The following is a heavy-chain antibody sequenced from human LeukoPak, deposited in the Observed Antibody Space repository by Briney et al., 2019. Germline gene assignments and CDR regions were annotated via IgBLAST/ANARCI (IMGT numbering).Heavy chain of an antibody. CDR2: IYHTGPT. V-gene: IGHV4-39*07. CDR1: GGPMTNNTFY. J-gene: IGHJ5*02. D-gene: IGHD3-10*01. CDR3: ARVLIWFGQLQNWFDP. Sequence: SETLSLTCTVSGGPMTNNTFYWGWIRQPPGKGLEWIGSIYHTGPTYYNPSLKSRGTISVDTSKNQFSLKLSSVTAADTAVYYCARVLIWFGQLQNWFDPWGPGTLVTVSS.